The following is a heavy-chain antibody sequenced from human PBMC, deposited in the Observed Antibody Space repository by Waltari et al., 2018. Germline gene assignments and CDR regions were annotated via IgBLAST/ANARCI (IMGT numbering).Heavy chain of an antibody. CDR2: FYNTGTT. CDR3: ARGLGVIGAFDY. Sequence: QVQLQESGPGLVKPSETLSLTCSVSGESISRYYWNWIRQSAGKGLEWIGRFYNTGTTPYNPSLKSRLTMSVDTSKNQFSLRLTSVTAADTAVYYCARGLGVIGAFDYWGQGALLIVSS. CDR1: GESISRYY. V-gene: IGHV4-4*07. D-gene: IGHD3-10*01. J-gene: IGHJ4*02.